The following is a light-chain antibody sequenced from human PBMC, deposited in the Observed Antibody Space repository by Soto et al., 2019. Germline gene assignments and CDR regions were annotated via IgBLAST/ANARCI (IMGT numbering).Light chain of an antibody. V-gene: IGLV2-14*01. J-gene: IGLJ2*01. CDR2: DVS. CDR3: SSYTSSSTPVV. CDR1: SSDVGGY. Sequence: QPALTQPASVSGSPGQSITISCTGTSSDVGGYVSWYQQHPGKAPKLMIYDVSNRPSGVSNRFSGSKSGNTASLTISGLQAEDEADYYCSSYTSSSTPVVFGGGTKLTVL.